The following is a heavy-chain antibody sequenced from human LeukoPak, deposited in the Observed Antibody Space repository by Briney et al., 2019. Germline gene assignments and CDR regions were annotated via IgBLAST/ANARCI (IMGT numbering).Heavy chain of an antibody. J-gene: IGHJ4*02. Sequence: SETLSLTCTVSGGSISSSSYYWGWIRQPPGKGLEWIGNIYYSGSTYYNPSLKSRVTISVDTSKNQFSLKLSSVTAADTAVYYCAREEYDSSGYYPYYFDYWGQGTLVTVSS. V-gene: IGHV4-39*07. CDR1: GGSISSSSYY. D-gene: IGHD3-22*01. CDR3: AREEYDSSGYYPYYFDY. CDR2: IYYSGST.